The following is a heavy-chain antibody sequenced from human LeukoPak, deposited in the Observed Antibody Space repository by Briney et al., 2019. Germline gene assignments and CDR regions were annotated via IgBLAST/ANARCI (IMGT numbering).Heavy chain of an antibody. J-gene: IGHJ6*02. D-gene: IGHD2-2*01. CDR2: MNPNSGNT. Sequence: ASVKVSCKASGYTFTSYDINWVRQATGQGLEWMGWMNPNSGNTGYAQEFQGRVTMTRNTSISTAYMELSSLRSEDTAVYYCARGYREVVVVPAATYYYYGMDVWGQGTTVTVSS. CDR3: ARGYREVVVVPAATYYYYGMDV. CDR1: GYTFTSYD. V-gene: IGHV1-8*01.